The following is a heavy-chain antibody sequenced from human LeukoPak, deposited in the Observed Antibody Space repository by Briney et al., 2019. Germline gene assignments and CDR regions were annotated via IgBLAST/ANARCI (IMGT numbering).Heavy chain of an antibody. V-gene: IGHV4-4*07. Sequence: SETLSLTCTVSGGSISSYYWSWIRQPAGKGLEWIGRIYTSGSTNYNPSLKSRVTMSVDTSKNQFSLKLSSVTAADTAVYYCARGELYYGDGNYFDYWGQGTLVTVSS. D-gene: IGHD3-10*01. CDR2: IYTSGST. J-gene: IGHJ4*02. CDR1: GGSISSYY. CDR3: ARGELYYGDGNYFDY.